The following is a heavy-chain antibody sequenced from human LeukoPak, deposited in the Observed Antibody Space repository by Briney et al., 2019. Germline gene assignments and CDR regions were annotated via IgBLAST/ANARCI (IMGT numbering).Heavy chain of an antibody. D-gene: IGHD1-26*01. Sequence: KTSETLSLTCTVSGGSISSSSYYWGWIRQPPGKGLEWIGSIYYSGSTYYNPSLKSRDTISVDTSKNQFSLKLSSVTAADTAVYYCASRTYSGSYYQYDYWGQGTLVTVSS. CDR3: ASRTYSGSYYQYDY. CDR1: GGSISSSSYY. V-gene: IGHV4-39*07. CDR2: IYYSGST. J-gene: IGHJ4*02.